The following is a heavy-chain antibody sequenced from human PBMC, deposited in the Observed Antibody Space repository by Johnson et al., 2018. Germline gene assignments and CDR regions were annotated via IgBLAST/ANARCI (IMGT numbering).Heavy chain of an antibody. CDR1: GFTFSDYN. V-gene: IGHV3-21*01. CDR2: IRSSSSYI. CDR3: ARGNFGMDV. J-gene: IGHJ6*02. Sequence: EVQLVESGGGLVKPGGSLRLSCAASGFTFSDYNMYWVRQAPGKGLEWVSIIRSSSSYIYYADAVKGRFTISRDNAKNLLYLQMNSLTAEDTAVYYCARGNFGMDVWGQGTTVTVSS.